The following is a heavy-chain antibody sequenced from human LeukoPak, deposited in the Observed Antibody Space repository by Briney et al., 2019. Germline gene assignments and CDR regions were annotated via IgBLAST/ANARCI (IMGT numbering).Heavy chain of an antibody. J-gene: IGHJ4*02. Sequence: SETLSLTCTVSGGSISSYYWGWIRQPPGKGLEWIGSIYYSGSTYYNPSLKSRVTISVDTSKNQFSLKLGSVTAADTAVYYCASQDRAGWYCLDYWGQGTLVTVSS. CDR2: IYYSGST. CDR3: ASQDRAGWYCLDY. V-gene: IGHV4-39*07. D-gene: IGHD6-19*01. CDR1: GGSISSYY.